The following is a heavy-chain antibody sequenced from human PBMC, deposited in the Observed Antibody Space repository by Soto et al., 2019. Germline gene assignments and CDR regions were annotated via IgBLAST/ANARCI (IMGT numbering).Heavy chain of an antibody. CDR3: AGLHLQEHAYCC. CDR2: LYDIDGT. D-gene: IGHD2-15*01. CDR1: GLTVSGKKY. V-gene: IGHV3-53*01. Sequence: DVQLVESGGGLIQPGGSLRLSCAAFGLTVSGKKYMAWFRQAPGKGLEWVSALYDIDGTYYADSVKGRFTTSGDSSKTIFYLQINRPGPDYTAGYLLAGLHLQEHAYCCWGQGTTVTGSS. J-gene: IGHJ3*01.